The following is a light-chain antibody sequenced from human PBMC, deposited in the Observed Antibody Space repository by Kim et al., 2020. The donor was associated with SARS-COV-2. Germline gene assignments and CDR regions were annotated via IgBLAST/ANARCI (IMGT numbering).Light chain of an antibody. V-gene: IGLV3-19*01. J-gene: IGLJ3*02. CDR1: SLRSYY. Sequence: GQTVRITCQGDSLRSYYASWYQQKPGQAPVLVIYGKNNRPSGIPDRFPGSSSGNTASLTITGAQAEDEADYYYNSRDSSGNPRWVFGGGTQLTVL. CDR3: NSRDSSGNPRWV. CDR2: GKN.